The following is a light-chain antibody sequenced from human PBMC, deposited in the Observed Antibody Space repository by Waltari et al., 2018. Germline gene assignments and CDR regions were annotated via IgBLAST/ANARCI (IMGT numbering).Light chain of an antibody. J-gene: IGKJ3*01. CDR3: QQYYSTPFT. Sequence: SNLHSSENKNQLGWYKQKAGQSPKVLISGASTRESGVPDRFSGRGSGTDFNLSISRLQTEDVAVYYCQQYYSTPFTFGPGTKVDIK. CDR2: GAS. V-gene: IGKV4-1*01. CDR1: SNLHSSENKNQ.